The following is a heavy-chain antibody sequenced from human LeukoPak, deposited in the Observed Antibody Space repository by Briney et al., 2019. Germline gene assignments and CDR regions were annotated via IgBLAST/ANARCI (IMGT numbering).Heavy chain of an antibody. J-gene: IGHJ4*02. D-gene: IGHD5-24*01. CDR3: ARQSTPHGNFDY. CDR1: GFTLTNYA. Sequence: GGSLRLSCAASGFTLTNYAMHWVRQPAGEGLEWVSALGTAGDTFYPGSVKGRFTISRDNAKKSIFLQMNSLRVEDTAIYYCARQSTPHGNFDYWGQGTLVTVSS. V-gene: IGHV3-13*01. CDR2: LGTAGDT.